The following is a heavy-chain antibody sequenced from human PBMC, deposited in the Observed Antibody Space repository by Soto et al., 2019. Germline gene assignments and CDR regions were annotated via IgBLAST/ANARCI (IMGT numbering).Heavy chain of an antibody. CDR3: ARVGWESSGWSPSGLDV. CDR2: IIPIFGTL. J-gene: IGHJ6*02. D-gene: IGHD6-19*01. CDR1: GGTFSSYA. V-gene: IGHV1-69*01. Sequence: QVLVVQSGAEVKRPGSSVKVSCKASGGTFSSYAINWVRQAPGQGPEWMGGIIPIFGTLNYAQKFQGRVTITADESTSTAYMELSSLRSDDTAVYYCARVGWESSGWSPSGLDVWGQGTTVTVSS.